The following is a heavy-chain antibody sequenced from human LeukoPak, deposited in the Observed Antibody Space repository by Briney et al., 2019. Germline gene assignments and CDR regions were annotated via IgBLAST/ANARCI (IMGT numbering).Heavy chain of an antibody. CDR2: ISRSGDTI. V-gene: IGHV3-48*03. CDR3: ARDYASDY. Sequence: GGSLRLSCAASGFSFSRYEMNWVRQAPGKGLEWVSYISRSGDTIYFADSVKGRFTISRDNAKNSLYLQMSSLRAEDTAVYYCARDYASDYWGQGTLVTVSS. J-gene: IGHJ4*02. D-gene: IGHD3-10*01. CDR1: GFSFSRYE.